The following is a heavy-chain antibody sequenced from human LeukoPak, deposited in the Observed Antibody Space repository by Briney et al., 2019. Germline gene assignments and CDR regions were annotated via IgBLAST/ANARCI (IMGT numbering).Heavy chain of an antibody. CDR2: TWHDGSNK. J-gene: IGHJ4*02. V-gene: IGHV3-33*01. CDR3: TRDQGDY. Sequence: PGGSPRLSCAASGFTFGSYGMHWVRQAPGKGLEWVAVTWHDGSNKYYADSVKGRFTISRDNSKNTLYLQMNSLRAEDTAVYYCTRDQGDYWGQGTLVTVSS. CDR1: GFTFGSYG.